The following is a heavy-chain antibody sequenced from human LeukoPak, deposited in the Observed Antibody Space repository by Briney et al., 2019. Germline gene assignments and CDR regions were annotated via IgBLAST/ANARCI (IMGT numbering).Heavy chain of an antibody. D-gene: IGHD1-26*01. Sequence: ASVKVSCKASGYTFTSYYMHWVRQAPGQGLEWMGIINPSGGSTSYAQKFQGRVTMTRDTSTSTVYMELSRLRSDDTAVYYCARELPNYGMDVWGQGTTVTVSS. CDR1: GYTFTSYY. J-gene: IGHJ6*02. V-gene: IGHV1-46*01. CDR3: ARELPNYGMDV. CDR2: INPSGGST.